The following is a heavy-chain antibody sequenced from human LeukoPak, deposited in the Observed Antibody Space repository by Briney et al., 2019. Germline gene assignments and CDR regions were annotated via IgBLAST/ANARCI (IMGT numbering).Heavy chain of an antibody. J-gene: IGHJ5*02. CDR3: ARDLTTVTTVPWFDP. CDR2: ISSSSSYI. D-gene: IGHD4-17*01. Sequence: GGSLRLSCAASGFTFSSYWMSWVRQAPGKGLEWVSSISSSSSYIYYADSVKGRFTISRDNAKNSLYLQMNSLRAEDTAVYYCARDLTTVTTVPWFDPWGQGTLVTVSS. V-gene: IGHV3-21*01. CDR1: GFTFSSYW.